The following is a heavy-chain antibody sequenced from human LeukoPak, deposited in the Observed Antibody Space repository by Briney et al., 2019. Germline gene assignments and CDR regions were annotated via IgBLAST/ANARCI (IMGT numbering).Heavy chain of an antibody. CDR1: GFTFSSYA. CDR2: ISYDGSNK. D-gene: IGHD1-26*01. Sequence: GGSLRLSCAASGFTFSSYAMHWVRQAPGKGLEWGAVISYDGSNKYYADSVKGRFTISRDNSKNTLYLQMNSLRAEDTAVYYCAKVSYREGPFDYWGQGTLVTVSS. V-gene: IGHV3-30-3*01. CDR3: AKVSYREGPFDY. J-gene: IGHJ4*02.